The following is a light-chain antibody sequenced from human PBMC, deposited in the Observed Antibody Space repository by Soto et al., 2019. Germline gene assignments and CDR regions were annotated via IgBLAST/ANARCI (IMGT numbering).Light chain of an antibody. V-gene: IGKV2-28*01. CDR2: LGS. Sequence: EIVMTQSPLSLPVTPGEPASISCRSSQSLLHSNGYNFLNWYLQKPGQSPQLLIFLGSNRASGVPARFSGSGSGTDFTLKISRVEAEDVGVYYCMQALQTWTFGQGTKVEI. J-gene: IGKJ1*01. CDR3: MQALQTWT. CDR1: QSLLHSNGYNF.